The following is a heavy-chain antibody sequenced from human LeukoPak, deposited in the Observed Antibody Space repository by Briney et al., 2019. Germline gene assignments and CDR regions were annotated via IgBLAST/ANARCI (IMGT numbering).Heavy chain of an antibody. V-gene: IGHV1-69*04. CDR2: IIPILGIA. D-gene: IGHD1-26*01. CDR1: GGTFSSYA. CDR3: ARDEPSGSYLTYGMDV. Sequence: GASVKDSCKASGGTFSSYAISWVRQAPGQGLEWMGRIIPILGIANYAQKFQGRVTITADKSTSTAYMELSSLRSEDTAVYYCARDEPSGSYLTYGMDVWGQGTTVTVSS. J-gene: IGHJ6*02.